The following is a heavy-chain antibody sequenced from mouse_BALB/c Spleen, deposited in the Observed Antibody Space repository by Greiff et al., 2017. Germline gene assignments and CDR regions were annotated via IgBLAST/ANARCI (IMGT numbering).Heavy chain of an antibody. CDR1: GFTFSSYT. Sequence: EVMLVESGGGLVKPGGSLKLSCAASGFTFSSYTMSWVRQTPEKRLEWVATISSGGSYTYYPDSVKGRFTISRDNAKNTLYLQMSSLKSEDTAMYYCTRDPYRYYFDYWGQGTTLTVSS. D-gene: IGHD2-14*01. V-gene: IGHV5-6-4*01. CDR2: ISSGGSYT. J-gene: IGHJ2*01. CDR3: TRDPYRYYFDY.